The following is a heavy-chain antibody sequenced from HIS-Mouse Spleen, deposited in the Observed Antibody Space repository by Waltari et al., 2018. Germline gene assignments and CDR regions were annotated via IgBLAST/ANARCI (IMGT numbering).Heavy chain of an antibody. CDR1: GGSISSYS. Sequence: QVQLQESGLGLVKPSETLSLTCTVSGGSISSYSWSWIRQPPGKGLEWIGYYSGSTNYNPSLKSRVTISVDTSKNQFSLKLSSVTAADTAVYYCARASRDLLLPRYFDLWGRGTLVTVSS. J-gene: IGHJ2*01. CDR3: ARASRDLLLPRYFDL. V-gene: IGHV4-59*01. CDR2: YYSGST.